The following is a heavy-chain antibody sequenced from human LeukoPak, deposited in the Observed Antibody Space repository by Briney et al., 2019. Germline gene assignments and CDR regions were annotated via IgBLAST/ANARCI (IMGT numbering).Heavy chain of an antibody. Sequence: GESPKISCKGLGYSFSSYWNAWVRQRPGKGLEWMGIIYPGGSETRYDPSFQGQVTISADSSTSTAYLQWSSLRASDTAMYYCARASRDGYNQNFDHWGQGNLVTVSS. D-gene: IGHD5-24*01. J-gene: IGHJ4*02. CDR1: GYSFSSYW. V-gene: IGHV5-51*01. CDR3: ARASRDGYNQNFDH. CDR2: IYPGGSET.